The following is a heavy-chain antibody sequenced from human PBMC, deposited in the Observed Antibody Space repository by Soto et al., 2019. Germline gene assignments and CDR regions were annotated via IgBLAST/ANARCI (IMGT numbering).Heavy chain of an antibody. J-gene: IGHJ5*02. D-gene: IGHD3-16*01. V-gene: IGHV1-2*02. CDR1: GYTFTDYH. Sequence: ASVKVSCKASGYTFTDYHIHWVRQAPGQGLEFMGLINANNGGAGSAQQFQGSVTVTRDTPITTVYMELSNLRSDVTAEYSAVRDGGSEPLRPSYNWFDSWGQGTLVTVSS. CDR3: VRDGGSEPLRPSYNWFDS. CDR2: INANNGGA.